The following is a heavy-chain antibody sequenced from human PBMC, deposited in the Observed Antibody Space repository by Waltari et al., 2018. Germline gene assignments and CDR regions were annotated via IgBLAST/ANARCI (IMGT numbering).Heavy chain of an antibody. V-gene: IGHV4-39*07. CDR1: GGSISSSSYY. J-gene: IGHJ4*02. D-gene: IGHD6-13*01. Sequence: QLQLQESGPGLVKPSETLSLTCTVSGGSISSSSYYWGWIRQPPGKGLEWIGSIYYSGSTYYNPALKSRVTISVDTSKNQFSLKLSSVTAADTAGYYCAGIYSSSWTVDYWGQGTLVTVSS. CDR3: AGIYSSSWTVDY. CDR2: IYYSGST.